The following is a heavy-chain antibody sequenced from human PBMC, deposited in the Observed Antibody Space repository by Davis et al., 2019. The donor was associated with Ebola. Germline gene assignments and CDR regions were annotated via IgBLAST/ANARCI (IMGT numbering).Heavy chain of an antibody. CDR3: HYSSSWYAADGSSYGMDV. Sequence: PGGSLRLSCAASGFTFSSYGMHWVRQAPGKGLEWVAVIWYDGSNKYYADSVKGRFTISRDNSKNTLYLQMNSLRAEDTAVYYCHYSSSWYAADGSSYGMDVWGQGTTVTVSS. D-gene: IGHD6-13*01. J-gene: IGHJ6*02. CDR2: IWYDGSNK. CDR1: GFTFSSYG. V-gene: IGHV3-33*01.